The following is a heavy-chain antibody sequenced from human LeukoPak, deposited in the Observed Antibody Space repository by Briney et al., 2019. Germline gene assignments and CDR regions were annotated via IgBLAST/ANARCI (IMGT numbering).Heavy chain of an antibody. CDR1: GGSISSYY. J-gene: IGHJ6*03. CDR2: IYYSGST. D-gene: IGHD3-16*01. Sequence: SETLSLTCTVSGGSISSYYWSWIRQPPGKGLEWIGYIYYSGSTNYNPSLKSRVTISVDTSKNQFSLKLSSVTAADTAVYYCASSSWGDHYYYMDVWGKGTTVTVSS. V-gene: IGHV4-59*01. CDR3: ASSSWGDHYYYMDV.